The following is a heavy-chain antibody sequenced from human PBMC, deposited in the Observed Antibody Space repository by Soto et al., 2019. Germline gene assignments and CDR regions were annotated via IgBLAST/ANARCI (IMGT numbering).Heavy chain of an antibody. CDR3: ARTSIASSYNLFDP. CDR1: GFTFSSYG. CDR2: IWYDGSNK. Sequence: GGSLRLSCAASGFTFSSYGMHWVRQAPGKGLEWVAVIWYDGSNKYYADSVKGRFTISRYNSKNTLYLQMNSLRAEDTAVYYCARTSIASSYNLFDPWGQGTLVTVSS. D-gene: IGHD6-6*01. J-gene: IGHJ5*02. V-gene: IGHV3-33*01.